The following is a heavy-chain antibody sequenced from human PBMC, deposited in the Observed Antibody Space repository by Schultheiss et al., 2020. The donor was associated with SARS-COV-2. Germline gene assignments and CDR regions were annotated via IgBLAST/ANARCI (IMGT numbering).Heavy chain of an antibody. CDR2: INPNSGGT. CDR3: ARDLWFWELSVYGMDV. V-gene: IGHV1-2*02. J-gene: IGHJ6*02. D-gene: IGHD3-10*01. Sequence: ASVKVSCKASGYTFTGYYMHWVRQAPGQGLEWMGWINPNSGGTNYAQKFQGRVTMTRDTSISTAYMELSRLRSDDTAVYYCARDLWFWELSVYGMDVWGQGTTVTVSS. CDR1: GYTFTGYY.